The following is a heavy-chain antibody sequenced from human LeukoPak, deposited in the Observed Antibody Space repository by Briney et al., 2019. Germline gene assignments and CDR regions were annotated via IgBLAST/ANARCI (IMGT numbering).Heavy chain of an antibody. V-gene: IGHV3-30*04. CDR2: ISYDGSNK. D-gene: IGHD2-15*01. J-gene: IGHJ1*01. CDR3: ATTFPYCADGTCAL. CDR1: GFTFSSYA. Sequence: PGRSLRLSCAASGFTFSSYAMHWVRQAPGKGLEWVAVISYDGSNKYYADSVKGRFTIFRDNSKNTLYLQMNSLRADDTAVYYCATTFPYCADGTCALGGQGTLVIVSS.